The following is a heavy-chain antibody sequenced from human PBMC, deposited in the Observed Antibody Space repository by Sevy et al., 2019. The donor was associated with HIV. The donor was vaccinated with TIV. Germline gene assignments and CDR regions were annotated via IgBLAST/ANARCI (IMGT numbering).Heavy chain of an antibody. Sequence: GGSLRLSCAASGFTFSSYAMSWVRQAPGKGLEWVSGLSGSGTRTYYADSVKGRFTISRDNSKNTLFLQMNSLRAEDTAVYYCARDKTILEGRYGMDVWGQGTTVTVSS. J-gene: IGHJ6*02. CDR3: ARDKTILEGRYGMDV. D-gene: IGHD3-3*01. V-gene: IGHV3-23*01. CDR2: LSGSGTRT. CDR1: GFTFSSYA.